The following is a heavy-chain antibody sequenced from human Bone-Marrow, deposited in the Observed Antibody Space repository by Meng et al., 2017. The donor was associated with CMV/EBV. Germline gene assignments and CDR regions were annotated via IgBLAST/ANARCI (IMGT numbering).Heavy chain of an antibody. J-gene: IGHJ6*02. CDR1: GGSFSGYY. D-gene: IGHD2-8*01. CDR2: INHSGST. CDR3: ARAGRIGVGMDV. V-gene: IGHV4-34*01. Sequence: SEPLSLTCAVYGGSFSGYYWSWIRQPPGKGLEWIGEINHSGSTNYNPSLKSRVTISVDTSKNQFSLKLSSVTAADTAVYYCARAGRIGVGMDVWGQGTTVTVSS.